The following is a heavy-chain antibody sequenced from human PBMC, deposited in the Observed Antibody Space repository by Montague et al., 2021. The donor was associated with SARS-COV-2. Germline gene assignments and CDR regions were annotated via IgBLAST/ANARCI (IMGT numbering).Heavy chain of an antibody. Sequence: SLRLSCAASGFTVSSNYMSWVRQAPGKGLEWVSVIYSGGSTYYADSVKGRFTISRDNSKNTLYLQMNSLRAEDTAVYYCAREALPPGSFDYWGQRTLVTVSS. J-gene: IGHJ4*02. CDR2: IYSGGST. CDR1: GFTVSSNY. CDR3: AREALPPGSFDY. V-gene: IGHV3-53*01.